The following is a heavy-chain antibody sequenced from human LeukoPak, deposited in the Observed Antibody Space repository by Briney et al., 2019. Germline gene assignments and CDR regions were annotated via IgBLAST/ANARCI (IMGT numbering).Heavy chain of an antibody. CDR3: AKTVVVTANPRAFDI. V-gene: IGHV3-23*01. CDR1: GFTFSNYA. D-gene: IGHD2-21*02. CDR2: ISGRSSST. J-gene: IGHJ3*02. Sequence: GSLRLSCAASGFTFSNYAVTWVRQAPGKGLEWVSGISGRSSSTYYADSVKGRFTISRDNSKNTLYLQMNSLRAEDTAVYYCAKTVVVTANPRAFDIWGQGTMVTVSS.